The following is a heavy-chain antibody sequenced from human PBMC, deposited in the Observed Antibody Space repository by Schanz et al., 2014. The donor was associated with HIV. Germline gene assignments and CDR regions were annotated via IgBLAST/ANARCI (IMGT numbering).Heavy chain of an antibody. CDR1: GFTFSTYW. Sequence: EVQLVESGGGLVKPGGSLRLSCAASGFTFSTYWMHWVRQAPGKGLVWVSRINSDGSSTSYADSVKGRFTISRDNAKNTLYLQMNSLRAEDTAVYYCARDAARYFDWSYYFDFWGQGTLVTVSS. CDR2: INSDGSST. D-gene: IGHD3-9*01. CDR3: ARDAARYFDWSYYFDF. J-gene: IGHJ4*02. V-gene: IGHV3-74*01.